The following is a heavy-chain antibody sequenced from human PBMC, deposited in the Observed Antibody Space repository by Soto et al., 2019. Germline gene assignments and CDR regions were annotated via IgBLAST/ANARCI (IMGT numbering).Heavy chain of an antibody. CDR1: GFTFSSYA. Sequence: GGSLRLSCDASGFTFSSYAMSWVRQAPGKGLEWVSVISGSGGTTYYADSVKGRLTISRDNSKNTLYLQMNSLRADDTAVYYYARPGYTSGWSRGCYDYWGQGTLVTVSS. CDR2: ISGSGGTT. J-gene: IGHJ4*02. V-gene: IGHV3-23*01. D-gene: IGHD6-19*01. CDR3: ARPGYTSGWSRGCYDY.